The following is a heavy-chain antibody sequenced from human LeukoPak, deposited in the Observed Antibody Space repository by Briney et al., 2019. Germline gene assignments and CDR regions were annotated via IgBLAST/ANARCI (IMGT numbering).Heavy chain of an antibody. J-gene: IGHJ4*02. CDR1: GYTFSSYS. V-gene: IGHV1-18*01. D-gene: IGHD2-15*01. CDR3: ARASYCSDGSCYSDY. Sequence: ASVKVSCKASGYTFSSYSISWVRQAPGQGLEWMGWISAYNGNTIYAQKVKGRVTMTTATSTSTAYMELRSLKSDDTAVYYCARASYCSDGSCYSDYWGQGTLVTVSS. CDR2: ISAYNGNT.